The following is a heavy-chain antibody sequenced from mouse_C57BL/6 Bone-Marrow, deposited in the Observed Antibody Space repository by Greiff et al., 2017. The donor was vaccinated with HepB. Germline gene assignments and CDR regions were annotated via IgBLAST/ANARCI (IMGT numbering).Heavy chain of an antibody. CDR2: IYPGSGST. V-gene: IGHV1-55*01. CDR1: GYTFTSYW. Sequence: QVQLQQSGAELVKPGASVKMSCKASGYTFTSYWITWVKQRPGQGLEWIGDIYPGSGSTNYNEKFKSKATLTVDTSSSTAYMQLSSLTSEDSAVYYCARSGCSSGYYFDYWGQGTTLTVSS. CDR3: ARSGCSSGYYFDY. J-gene: IGHJ2*01. D-gene: IGHD3-2*02.